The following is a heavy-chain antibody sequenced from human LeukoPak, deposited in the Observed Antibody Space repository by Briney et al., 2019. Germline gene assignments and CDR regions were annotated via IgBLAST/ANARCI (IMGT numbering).Heavy chain of an antibody. D-gene: IGHD1-1*01. CDR2: ISGSGGST. J-gene: IGHJ4*02. V-gene: IGHV3-23*01. CDR3: AKDLGSGTTGY. CDR1: GFTFSDYY. Sequence: GGSLRLSCAASGFTFSDYYMSWIRQAPGKGLEWVSAISGSGGSTYYADSVKGRFTISRDNSKNTLYLQMNSLRAEDTAVYYCAKDLGSGTTGYWGQGTLVTVSS.